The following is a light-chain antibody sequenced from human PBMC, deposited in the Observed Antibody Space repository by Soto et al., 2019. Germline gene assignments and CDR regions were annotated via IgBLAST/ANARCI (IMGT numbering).Light chain of an antibody. CDR1: QSISRY. V-gene: IGKV1-39*01. Sequence: DIQMTQSPSSLSASVGDRITITCRASQSISRYLNWYQHKPGKAPKLLINAASSLERGVPSRFSGGGSGTDFTLNTSSPQPDDFATFFCQQNFRATPWTFGQGTKGEVK. J-gene: IGKJ1*01. CDR2: AAS. CDR3: QQNFRATPWT.